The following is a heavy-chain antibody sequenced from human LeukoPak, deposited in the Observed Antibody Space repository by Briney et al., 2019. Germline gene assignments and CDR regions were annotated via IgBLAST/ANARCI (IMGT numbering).Heavy chain of an antibody. CDR1: GPTFRNAF. Sequence: GGSLRLSCAASGPTFRNAFMNWVRQAPGKGLEWVGRIESSTDGGTTDYAAPVKGRFTMSRDDSRNTLYLQMNNVKTEDTGVYYCTTSPGITVFGVVTDYWGQGTLVIVSS. CDR3: TTSPGITVFGVVTDY. CDR2: IESSTDGGTT. V-gene: IGHV3-15*04. J-gene: IGHJ4*02. D-gene: IGHD3-3*01.